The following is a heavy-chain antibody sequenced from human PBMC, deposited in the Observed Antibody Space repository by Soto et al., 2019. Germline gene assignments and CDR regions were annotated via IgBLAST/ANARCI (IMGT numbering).Heavy chain of an antibody. CDR2: INAGNGNT. Sequence: GASVKVSCKASGYTFTSYAMHWVRQAPGRRLEWMGWINAGNGNTKYSQKFQGRVTITRDTSASTAYMELSSLRSEDTAVYYCASSGEYQLPTNWFDPWGQGTLVTVSS. V-gene: IGHV1-3*01. CDR3: ASSGEYQLPTNWFDP. J-gene: IGHJ5*02. D-gene: IGHD2-2*01. CDR1: GYTFTSYA.